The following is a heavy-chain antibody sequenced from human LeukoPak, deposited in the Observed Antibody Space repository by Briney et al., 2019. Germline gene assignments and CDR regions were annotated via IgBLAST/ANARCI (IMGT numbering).Heavy chain of an antibody. V-gene: IGHV4-59*01. CDR2: IYYSGST. J-gene: IGHJ6*03. CDR1: GGSISSYD. CDR3: AREVPFQPGNYYYMDV. Sequence: SETLSLTCTVSGGSISSYDWSWIRQPPGKGLEWIGYIYYSGSTNYNPSLKSRVTISVDTSKNQFSLKLSSVTPADTAVYYCAREVPFQPGNYYYMDVWGKGTTVTVSS. D-gene: IGHD1-14*01.